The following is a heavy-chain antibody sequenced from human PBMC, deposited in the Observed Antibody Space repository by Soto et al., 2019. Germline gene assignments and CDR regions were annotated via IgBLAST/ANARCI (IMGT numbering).Heavy chain of an antibody. J-gene: IGHJ4*02. V-gene: IGHV5-51*01. CDR3: ARGYCSSTSCYAGPFDY. CDR2: IYPGDSDT. CDR1: GYSFTSYW. D-gene: IGHD2-2*01. Sequence: PGESLKISCKGSGYSFTSYWIGWVRQMPGKGLEWMGIIYPGDSDTRYSPSFQGQVTISADKSISTAYLQWSSLKASDTAMYYCARGYCSSTSCYAGPFDYWGQGTLVTVSS.